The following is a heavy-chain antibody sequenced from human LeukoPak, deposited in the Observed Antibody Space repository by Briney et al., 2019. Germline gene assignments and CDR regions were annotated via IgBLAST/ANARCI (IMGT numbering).Heavy chain of an antibody. CDR3: ARVIPELLYAFDI. CDR1: GDSVSSNSAA. CDR2: TYYRSKWYN. D-gene: IGHD1-26*01. V-gene: IGHV6-1*01. Sequence: SQTLSLTCAISGDSVSSNSAAWNCIMQSPSRGLEWMGRTYYRSKWYNDYAVSVKSRITINPDTSKNQFSLQLNSVTPEDTAVYYCARVIPELLYAFDIWGQGTMVTVSS. J-gene: IGHJ3*02.